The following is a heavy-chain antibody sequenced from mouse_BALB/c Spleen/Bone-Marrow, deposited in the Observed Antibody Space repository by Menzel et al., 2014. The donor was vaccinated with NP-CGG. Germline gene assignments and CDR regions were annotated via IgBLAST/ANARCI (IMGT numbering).Heavy chain of an antibody. D-gene: IGHD2-1*01. Sequence: EVQVVESGPELEKPGASVKISCQASGYSFTGYNINWVKQSNGKSLEWLGNIDPYYGGTSYNQKFKAKATLTADKSSNIAYMQLSSLTSEDSAVYYCARYGNYPLFAYWGQGTLVTVSA. J-gene: IGHJ3*01. V-gene: IGHV1S135*01. CDR2: IDPYYGGT. CDR3: ARYGNYPLFAY. CDR1: GYSFTGYN.